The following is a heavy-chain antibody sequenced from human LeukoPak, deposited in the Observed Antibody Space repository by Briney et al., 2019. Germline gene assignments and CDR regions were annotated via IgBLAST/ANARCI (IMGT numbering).Heavy chain of an antibody. V-gene: IGHV4-59*01. J-gene: IGHJ4*02. CDR2: IYYSGST. Sequence: SETLSPTCTVSGGSISSYYWSWIRQPPGKGLEWIGYIYYSGSTNYNPSLKSRVTISVDTSKNQFSLKLSSVTAADTAVYYCASGGDGYNLVYWGQGTLVTVSS. D-gene: IGHD5-24*01. CDR3: ASGGDGYNLVY. CDR1: GGSISSYY.